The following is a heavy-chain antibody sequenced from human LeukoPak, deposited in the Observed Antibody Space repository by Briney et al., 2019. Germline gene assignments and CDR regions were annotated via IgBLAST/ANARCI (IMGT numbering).Heavy chain of an antibody. J-gene: IGHJ5*02. CDR1: GFTFSSYS. D-gene: IGHD3-3*01. V-gene: IGHV3-23*01. CDR2: ISGSGGST. CDR3: AKEGGGITIFGVSKGWFDP. Sequence: GGSLRLSCAASGFTFSSYSMNWVRQAPGKGLEWVSAISGSGGSTYYADSVKGRFTISRDNSKNTLYLQTNSLRAEDTAVYYCAKEGGGITIFGVSKGWFDPWGQGTLVTVSS.